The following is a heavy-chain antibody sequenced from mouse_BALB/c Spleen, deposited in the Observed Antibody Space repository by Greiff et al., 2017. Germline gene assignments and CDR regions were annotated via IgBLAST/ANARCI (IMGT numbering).Heavy chain of an antibody. CDR3: PYGNYYAMDY. J-gene: IGHJ4*01. Sequence: VQLQQSGAELVRSGASVKLSCTASGFNIQDYYMHWVKQRPEQGLEWIGWIDPENGDTEYAPKFQGKATMTADTSSNPAYLQLSRLTSEDTAVYYCPYGNYYAMDYWGQVTSVTVSS. V-gene: IGHV14-4*02. CDR2: IDPENGDT. CDR1: GFNIQDYY. D-gene: IGHD2-1*01.